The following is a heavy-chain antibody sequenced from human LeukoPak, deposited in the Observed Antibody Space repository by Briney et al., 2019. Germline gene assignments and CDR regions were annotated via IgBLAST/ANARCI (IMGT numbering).Heavy chain of an antibody. V-gene: IGHV4-34*01. Sequence: PSETLSLTCAVYGGSFNGYCWSWIRQPPGKGMEWIGEISHTGCTSYNPSLKSRVTISVDTSKNQFSLKLSSVTAADTAVYYCARVRTTPTYWFDPWGQGTLVTVSS. CDR2: ISHTGCT. CDR1: GGSFNGYC. D-gene: IGHD4-17*01. CDR3: ARVRTTPTYWFDP. J-gene: IGHJ5*02.